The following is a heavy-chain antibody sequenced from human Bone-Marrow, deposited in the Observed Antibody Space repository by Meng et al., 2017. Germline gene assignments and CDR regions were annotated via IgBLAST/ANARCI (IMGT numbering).Heavy chain of an antibody. CDR1: GYTFTSYY. CDR2: INPSGGST. J-gene: IGHJ4*02. D-gene: IGHD6-19*01. CDR3: ARTLTSSGWYFDY. Sequence: QRVQSGREFKKPGASVKVSGKATGYTFTSYYMHWVRQAPGQVLEWMGIINPSGGSTSDAQKFQGRDTMTRDTSTSTVYMELSSLRSEDTAVYYCARTLTSSGWYFDYWGQGTLVTVSS. V-gene: IGHV1-46*01.